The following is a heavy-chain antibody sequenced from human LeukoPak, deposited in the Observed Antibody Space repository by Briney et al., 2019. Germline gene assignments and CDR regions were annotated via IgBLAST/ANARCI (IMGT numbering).Heavy chain of an antibody. CDR1: GFTFSSYS. CDR3: ARVIIVGATGI. J-gene: IGHJ3*02. CDR2: ISSGGSTV. D-gene: IGHD1-26*01. Sequence: GGSLRLSCAASGFTFSSYSMNWVRQAPGKGLEWVSYISSGGSTVHYADSVKGRFTISRDNAKNSLYLQMNSLRAEDTAVYYCARVIIVGATGIWGQGTMVTVSS. V-gene: IGHV3-48*04.